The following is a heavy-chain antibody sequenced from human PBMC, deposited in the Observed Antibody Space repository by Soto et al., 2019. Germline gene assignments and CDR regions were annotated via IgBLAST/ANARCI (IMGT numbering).Heavy chain of an antibody. J-gene: IGHJ6*02. CDR3: ARRGGSSSGYYYYAMDV. CDR1: GGSFSGYY. Sequence: SETLSLTCAVYGGSFSGYYWSWIRQPPGKGLEWIGEINHSGSTNYNPSLKSRVTISVDTSKNQFSLKLSSVTAADTAGYYCARRGGSSSGYYYYAMDVWGQGTTVTVSS. V-gene: IGHV4-34*01. CDR2: INHSGST. D-gene: IGHD6-6*01.